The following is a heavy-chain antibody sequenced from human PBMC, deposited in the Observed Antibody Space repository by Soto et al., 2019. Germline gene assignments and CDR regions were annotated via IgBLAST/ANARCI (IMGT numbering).Heavy chain of an antibody. CDR3: ASMGGPHMVRGVMEVYYFDY. CDR1: GFTFSDYY. CDR2: ISSSSSYT. J-gene: IGHJ4*02. Sequence: QVQLVESGGGLVKPGGSLRLSCAASGFTFSDYYMSWIRQAPGKGLEWVSYISSSSSYTNYADSVKGRFTISRDNAKNSLYLQMNSLRAEDTAVYYCASMGGPHMVRGVMEVYYFDYWGQGTLVTVSS. V-gene: IGHV3-11*06. D-gene: IGHD3-10*01.